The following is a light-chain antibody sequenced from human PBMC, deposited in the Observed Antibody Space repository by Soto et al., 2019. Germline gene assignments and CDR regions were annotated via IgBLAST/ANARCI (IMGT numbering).Light chain of an antibody. V-gene: IGKV3-15*01. Sequence: EIVMTQSPATLSVSPGEGATLSCRASQSVRSNLAWYQQKPGQPPRLLIYGASTRAYGIPDRFSGSGSGTEFTLTISGLQPEDFAVYYCQQYNNWPPLYTFGQGTKLEIK. CDR2: GAS. J-gene: IGKJ2*01. CDR1: QSVRSN. CDR3: QQYNNWPPLYT.